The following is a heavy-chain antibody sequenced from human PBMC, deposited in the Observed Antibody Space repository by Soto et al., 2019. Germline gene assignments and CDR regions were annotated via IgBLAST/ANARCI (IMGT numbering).Heavy chain of an antibody. J-gene: IGHJ4*02. V-gene: IGHV3-48*01. CDR3: ARYVTGYNFDY. Sequence: EVQLVESGGGLVQPGGSLRLSCAASGFTFSSYSMNWVRQAPGKGLEWVSYISSSSTIYYADSVKGRFTISRDNAKNSLYLQMNSLRAEDTAVYYCARYVTGYNFDYWGQGSLVTVSS. CDR2: ISSSSTI. CDR1: GFTFSSYS. D-gene: IGHD3-9*01.